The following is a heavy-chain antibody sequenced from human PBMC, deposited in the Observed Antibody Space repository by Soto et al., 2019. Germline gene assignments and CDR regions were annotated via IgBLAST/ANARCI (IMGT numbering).Heavy chain of an antibody. CDR1: GFTFSSYA. CDR2: ISGSGGST. J-gene: IGHJ4*02. D-gene: IGHD6-13*01. Sequence: EVQLLESGGGLVQPGGSLRLSCAASGFTFSSYAMSWVRQAPGKGLEWVSAISGSGGSTYYADSVKGRFTISRDKSNTTLYRQMNSLRAEDTAVYYCAYSSTPFDYWGQRTLVTVSS. V-gene: IGHV3-23*01. CDR3: AYSSTPFDY.